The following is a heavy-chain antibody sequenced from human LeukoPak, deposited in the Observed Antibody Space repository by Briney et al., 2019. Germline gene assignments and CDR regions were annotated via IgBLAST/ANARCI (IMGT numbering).Heavy chain of an antibody. Sequence: GGSLRLSCAASGFLVSNYYMSWVRQAPGKGLEWVSVIYSGAGTYYADSVKGRFAISRDNSRNTLYLQMNSLRAEDTAVYFCARDSSGPSYWGQGTLVTVSS. CDR3: ARDSSGPSY. CDR2: IYSGAGT. CDR1: GFLVSNYY. D-gene: IGHD1-26*01. V-gene: IGHV3-53*01. J-gene: IGHJ4*01.